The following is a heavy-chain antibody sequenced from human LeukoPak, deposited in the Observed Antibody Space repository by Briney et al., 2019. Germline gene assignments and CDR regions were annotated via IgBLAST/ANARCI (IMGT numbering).Heavy chain of an antibody. CDR2: ISSSGSTI. D-gene: IGHD4-11*01. CDR1: GFTFSDYY. Sequence: GGSLRLSCAASGFTFSDYYMSWIRQAPGKGLEWVSYISSSGSTIYYADSVKGRFTISRDNAKNSLYLQMNSLRAEDTAVYYCARRSYPDSNSFDYRGQGTLVTVSS. V-gene: IGHV3-11*01. CDR3: ARRSYPDSNSFDY. J-gene: IGHJ4*02.